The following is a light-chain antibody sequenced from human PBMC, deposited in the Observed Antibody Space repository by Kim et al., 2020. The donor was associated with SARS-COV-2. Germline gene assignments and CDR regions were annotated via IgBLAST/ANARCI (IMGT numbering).Light chain of an antibody. CDR1: QTISSY. J-gene: IGKJ2*01. CDR3: QQSYSDPPEYT. V-gene: IGKV1-39*01. Sequence: DIQMTQSPSSLSASAGDRVTITCRASQTISSYLNWYQQKPGKAPNLLIYAASRLQRGVPARFSGSGSGTHFTLTISGLQPEDVATYYCQQSYSDPPEYTFGQGTKVDIK. CDR2: AAS.